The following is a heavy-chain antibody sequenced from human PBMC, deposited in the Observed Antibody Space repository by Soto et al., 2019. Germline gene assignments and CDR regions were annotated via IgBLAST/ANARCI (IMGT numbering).Heavy chain of an antibody. CDR3: ARGGGVGVAGSAAFDM. Sequence: QLHLVQSGAVVKKPGASVTVSCSASGYPVTAYYMHWVRQAPGRGLEWMGGINPATGAAKYTQTCQGRVTMTRDPSTSTVFMELGGLTSEDTAGFSWARGGGVGVAGSAAFDMWGQGTLVTVSS. V-gene: IGHV1-2*02. J-gene: IGHJ3*02. CDR1: GYPVTAYY. D-gene: IGHD3-3*01. CDR2: INPATGAA.